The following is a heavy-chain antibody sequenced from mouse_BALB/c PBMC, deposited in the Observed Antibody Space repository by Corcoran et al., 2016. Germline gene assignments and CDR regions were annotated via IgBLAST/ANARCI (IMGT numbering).Heavy chain of an antibody. J-gene: IGHJ2*01. CDR3: GRSREGNYVVY. CDR1: GFNIKDTY. CDR2: IDPANGST. Sequence: EVQLQQSGAELVQTGASVKLSCTASGFNIKDTYMHWVKQRPEQGLEWIGRIDPANGSTKYDPKFQGKATMTADTSSNKVYLQLSSLTSEATAVYYCGRSREGNYVVYWGQGTTLTVSS. V-gene: IGHV14-3*02. D-gene: IGHD2-1*01.